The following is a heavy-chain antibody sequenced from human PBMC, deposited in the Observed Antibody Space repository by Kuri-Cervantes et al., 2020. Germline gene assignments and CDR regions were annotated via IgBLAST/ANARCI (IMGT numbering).Heavy chain of an antibody. CDR2: ISGSAGDT. CDR3: AKDLKQVAYFDY. Sequence: GESLKISCAASGFTFSSYAMSWVRQAPGKGLEWVSAISGSAGDTYSADSVKGRFTISRDNSKNTLYLQMNSLRAEDTAIYYCAKDLKQVAYFDYWGQGTLVTVSS. D-gene: IGHD6-6*01. V-gene: IGHV3-23*01. CDR1: GFTFSSYA. J-gene: IGHJ4*02.